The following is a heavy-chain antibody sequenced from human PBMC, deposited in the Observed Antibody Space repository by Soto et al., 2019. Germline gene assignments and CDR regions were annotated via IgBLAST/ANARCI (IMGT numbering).Heavy chain of an antibody. J-gene: IGHJ6*02. CDR1: GFTVSSTY. CDR2: IESGGST. D-gene: IGHD2-15*01. Sequence: GGSLRLSCNASGFTVSSTYMSWVRQAPRMGLEWVAVIESGGSTHYADSVKGRFTISRDIPKNMIYLQLHTLRAEDTAVYYCAKDLGPLRLLNYYFYGLDVWGQGATVAVYS. CDR3: AKDLGPLRLLNYYFYGLDV. V-gene: IGHV3-53*01.